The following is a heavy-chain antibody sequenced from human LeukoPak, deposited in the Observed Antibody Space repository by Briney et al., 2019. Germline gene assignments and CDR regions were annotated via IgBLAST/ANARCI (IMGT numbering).Heavy chain of an antibody. CDR3: ARDSSGWSRDR. CDR2: MSSGGGL. CDR1: GFTFSSHS. J-gene: IGHJ5*02. D-gene: IGHD6-19*01. Sequence: PGGSLRLSCAAFGFTFSSHSMSWVRQAPGKGLEWVATMSSGGGLYYADSVKGRFTISRDNAKKALYLQMNSLRVEDTAVFYCARDSSGWSRDRWGQGTLVTVS. V-gene: IGHV3-21*01.